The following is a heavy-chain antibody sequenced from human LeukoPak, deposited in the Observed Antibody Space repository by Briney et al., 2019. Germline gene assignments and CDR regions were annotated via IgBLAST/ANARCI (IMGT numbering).Heavy chain of an antibody. V-gene: IGHV3-33*01. CDR3: ARDGDSAVATRVFDY. CDR2: IWYDGSNK. CDR1: GFTFSSYG. Sequence: RSLRLSCAASGFTFSSYGIHWVRQAPGKGLEWVAVIWYDGSNKYYADSVKGRFTISRDNSKNTLYLQMNSLRVEDTAVYYCARDGDSAVATRVFDYWGQGTLVTVSS. D-gene: IGHD5-18*01. J-gene: IGHJ4*02.